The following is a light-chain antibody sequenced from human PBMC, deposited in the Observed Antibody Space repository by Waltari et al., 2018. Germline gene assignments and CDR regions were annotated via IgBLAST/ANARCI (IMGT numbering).Light chain of an antibody. CDR2: EVY. Sequence: QSALTQPASVSGSPGQSITISCTGTSRDVGGYNFVSWYQQHPGKVPKLIIYEVYNRPAVVFYRFSGSKSGNTASLTIAGLQAEDEADYYCSSYTSSSTGIFGGGTKLTVL. J-gene: IGLJ2*01. V-gene: IGLV2-14*01. CDR1: SRDVGGYNF. CDR3: SSYTSSSTGI.